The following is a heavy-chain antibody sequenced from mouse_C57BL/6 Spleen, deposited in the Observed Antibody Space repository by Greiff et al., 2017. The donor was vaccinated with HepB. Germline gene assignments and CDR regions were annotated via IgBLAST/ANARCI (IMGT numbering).Heavy chain of an antibody. CDR2: INPSSGYT. CDR3: ARHLTGTKAWFAY. CDR1: GYTFTSYT. D-gene: IGHD4-1*01. V-gene: IGHV1-4*01. J-gene: IGHJ3*01. Sequence: QVQLKQSGAELARPGASVKMSCKASGYTFTSYTMHWVKQRPGQGLEWIGYINPSSGYTKYNQKFKDKATLTADKSSSTAYMQLSSLTSEDSAVYYCARHLTGTKAWFAYWGQGTLVTVSA.